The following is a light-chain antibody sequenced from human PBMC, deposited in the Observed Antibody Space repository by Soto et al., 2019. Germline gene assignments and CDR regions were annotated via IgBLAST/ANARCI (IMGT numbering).Light chain of an antibody. CDR1: QSISLS. V-gene: IGKV3-11*01. J-gene: IGKJ1*01. Sequence: EIVLTQSPATLSLSPGERATLSCRASQSISLSLAWFQHKPGQPPRLLIYDASTRATGIPARFSGSGSGTDVTLTISSLEPEDFAVYYCQQRTNWPPWTFGQGTRVEVK. CDR2: DAS. CDR3: QQRTNWPPWT.